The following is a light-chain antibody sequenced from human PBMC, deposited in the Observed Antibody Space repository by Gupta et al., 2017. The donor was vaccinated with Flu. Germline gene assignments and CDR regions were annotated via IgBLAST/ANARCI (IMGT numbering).Light chain of an antibody. CDR3: QQTYNTSWT. Sequence: DIQLNQSPSSLSASVGDRVTITCRASQSINKYVNWYQHKPGKAPKLLVYAASSLQSGVPSRFSGSGSGTDFTLTISTLQPDDFATYFCQQTYNTSWTFGQGTNVEI. J-gene: IGKJ1*01. V-gene: IGKV1-39*01. CDR1: QSINKY. CDR2: AAS.